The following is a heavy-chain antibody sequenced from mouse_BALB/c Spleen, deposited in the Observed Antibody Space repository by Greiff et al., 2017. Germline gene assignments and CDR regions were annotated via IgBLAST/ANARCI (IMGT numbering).Heavy chain of an antibody. V-gene: IGHV1-87*01. CDR3: ARSSYYFDY. J-gene: IGHJ2*01. Sequence: QVQLKESGAELARPGASVKLSCKASGYTFTSYWMQWIKQRPGQGLEWIGAIYPGDGDTRYTQKFKGKATLTADKSSSTAYMQLSSLASEDSAVFYCARSSYYFDYWGQGTTLTVSS. CDR1: GYTFTSYW. D-gene: IGHD1-1*01. CDR2: IYPGDGDT.